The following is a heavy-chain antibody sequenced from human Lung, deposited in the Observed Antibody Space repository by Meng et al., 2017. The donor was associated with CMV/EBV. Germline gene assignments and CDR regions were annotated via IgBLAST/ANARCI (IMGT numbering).Heavy chain of an antibody. D-gene: IGHD1-26*01. CDR3: ARVEVGITSGDY. J-gene: IGHJ4*02. V-gene: IGHV1-18*01. CDR1: ENTFTNYG. Sequence: QDQLRQLGGEVKNPEAYVKLSLKFSENTFTNYGMTSVRRAPGQGLDWTGWINAYNGETNYAQTLQGRVTMTTDTSTSTAYMELRSLRSDDTAVYYCARVEVGITSGDYWGQGTLVTVSS. CDR2: INAYNGET.